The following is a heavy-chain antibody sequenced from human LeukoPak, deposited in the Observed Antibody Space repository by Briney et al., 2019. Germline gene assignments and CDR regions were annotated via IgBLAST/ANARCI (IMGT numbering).Heavy chain of an antibody. CDR1: GGTSSSYA. CDR2: IIPIFGTA. Sequence: SVKVSCKASGGTSSSYAISWVRQAPGQGLEWMGGIIPIFGTANYAQKFQGRVTITTDESTSTAYMELSSLRSEDTAVYYCASGRITILNWFDPWGQGTLVTVSS. D-gene: IGHD3-10*01. J-gene: IGHJ5*02. CDR3: ASGRITILNWFDP. V-gene: IGHV1-69*05.